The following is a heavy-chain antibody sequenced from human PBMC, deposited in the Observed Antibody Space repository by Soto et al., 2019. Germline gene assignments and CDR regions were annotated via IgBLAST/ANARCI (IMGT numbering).Heavy chain of an antibody. CDR3: ARDRRYNWIEGAFDI. CDR1: GYTFTSCG. D-gene: IGHD1-20*01. CDR2: ISAYNGNT. V-gene: IGHV1-18*04. J-gene: IGHJ3*02. Sequence: GASVKVSCKASGYTFTSCGISWVRQAPGQGLEWMGWISAYNGNTNYAQKLQGRATMTTDTSTSTAYMELRSLRSDDTAVYYCARDRRYNWIEGAFDIWGQGTMLTVSS.